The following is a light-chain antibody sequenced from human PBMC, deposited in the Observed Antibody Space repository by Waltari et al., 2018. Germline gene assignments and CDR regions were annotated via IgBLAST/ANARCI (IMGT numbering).Light chain of an antibody. V-gene: IGKV1-9*01. CDR1: QVTSNY. CDR2: AAS. Sequence: DIQLTQSPSFLSASVGDRGTITCRTSQVTSNYIDWYQQKPGKPPKLLIHAASTLESGVPSRFSGSGSGTEFSLTISSLQPEDFATYHCQQLQSYPLTFGGGTKVEIK. J-gene: IGKJ4*01. CDR3: QQLQSYPLT.